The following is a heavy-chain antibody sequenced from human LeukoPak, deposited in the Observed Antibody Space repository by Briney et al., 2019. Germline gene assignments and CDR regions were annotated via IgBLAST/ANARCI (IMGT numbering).Heavy chain of an antibody. J-gene: IGHJ6*02. D-gene: IGHD5-18*01. CDR2: INPNSGGT. CDR3: ARHGYSYGDYYYGMDV. CDR1: GYTFTGYY. Sequence: EASVKVSCKDSGYTFTGYYMHWVRQAPGQGLEWMGWINPNSGGTNYAQKFQGWVTMTRDTSISTAYMELSRLRSDDTAVYYCARHGYSYGDYYYGMDVWGQGTTVTVSS. V-gene: IGHV1-2*04.